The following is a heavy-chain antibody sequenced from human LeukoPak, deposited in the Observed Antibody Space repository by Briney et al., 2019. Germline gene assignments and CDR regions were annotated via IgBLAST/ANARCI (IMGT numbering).Heavy chain of an antibody. V-gene: IGHV3-48*04. D-gene: IGHD3-9*01. J-gene: IGHJ4*02. CDR2: ISNISSAI. CDR1: GFAFSHYS. Sequence: PGESLRLSCTASGFAFSHYSMAWVREAPGKGLEWVSYISNISSAIFYADSVKGRFTIYRDNAEDSLYLQMNSLRAADTAVYYCARDGGGPDYDILTGADYWGQGTLVTVSS. CDR3: ARDGGGPDYDILTGADY.